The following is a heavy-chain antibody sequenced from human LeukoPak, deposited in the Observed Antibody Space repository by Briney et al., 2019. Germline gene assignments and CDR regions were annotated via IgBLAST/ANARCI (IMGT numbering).Heavy chain of an antibody. CDR3: AGGRPPGQYYDSSGYYYVFDY. CDR1: GDSISSYNYF. V-gene: IGHV4-39*01. CDR2: IYYRGNT. Sequence: SETLSLICTVSGDSISSYNYFWGWIRQPPGKGLEWVGSIYYRGNTYHNPSLKSRVTLSADTSKNQFSLKLSSVTAADTAVYYCAGGRPPGQYYDSSGYYYVFDYWGQGTLVTVSS. J-gene: IGHJ4*02. D-gene: IGHD3-22*01.